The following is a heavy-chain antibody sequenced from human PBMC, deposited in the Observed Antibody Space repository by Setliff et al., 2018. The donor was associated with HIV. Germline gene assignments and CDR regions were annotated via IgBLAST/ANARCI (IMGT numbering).Heavy chain of an antibody. D-gene: IGHD5-18*01. Sequence: PSETLSLTCVVSGYSIGSGYYWGWIRQTPGEGLEWIGSVYHSGSTYYNPSLKSRITISIDTSKNHFSLRLTSVTAADTAVYYCARLAPAMVYGLDYWGPGMLVTVSS. V-gene: IGHV4-38-2*01. CDR2: VYHSGST. CDR1: GYSIGSGYY. CDR3: ARLAPAMVYGLDY. J-gene: IGHJ4*02.